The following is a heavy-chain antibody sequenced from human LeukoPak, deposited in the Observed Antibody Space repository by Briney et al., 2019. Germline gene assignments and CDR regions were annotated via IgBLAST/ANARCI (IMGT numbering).Heavy chain of an antibody. CDR1: GYTFTGYY. CDR3: ALSYQLLSLRAFDI. V-gene: IGHV1-2*04. J-gene: IGHJ3*02. Sequence: ASVKVSCKAPGYTFTGYYMHWVRQAPGQGLEWMGWINPNSGGTNYAQKFQGWVTMTRDTSISTAYTELSRLRSDDTAVYYCALSYQLLSLRAFDIWGQGTMVTVSS. CDR2: INPNSGGT. D-gene: IGHD2-2*01.